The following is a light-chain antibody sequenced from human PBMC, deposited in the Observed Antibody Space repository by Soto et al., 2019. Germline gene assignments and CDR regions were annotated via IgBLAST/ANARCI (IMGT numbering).Light chain of an antibody. CDR3: QQYDNLLT. V-gene: IGKV1-33*01. Sequence: DLPMTQSPSSLSASVGDRVTITCQASQDISNYLNWYQQKPGKAPKLLIYDASNLETGVPSRYSGSRSGTDFTFTISSLQPEDIATYYCQQYDNLLTFGGGTKVEIK. CDR1: QDISNY. CDR2: DAS. J-gene: IGKJ4*01.